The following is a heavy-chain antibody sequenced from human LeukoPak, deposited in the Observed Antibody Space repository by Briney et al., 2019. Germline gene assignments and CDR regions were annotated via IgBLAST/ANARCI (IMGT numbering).Heavy chain of an antibody. D-gene: IGHD3-10*01. Sequence: SETLSLTCAVYGGSFSGYYWSWIRQPPGKGLEWIGEINHSGSTNYNPSLKSRVTISVDTSKHQFSLKLSSVTAADTAVYYCARTGGSGSKFDYWGQGTLVTVSS. J-gene: IGHJ4*02. CDR2: INHSGST. CDR3: ARTGGSGSKFDY. CDR1: GGSFSGYY. V-gene: IGHV4-34*01.